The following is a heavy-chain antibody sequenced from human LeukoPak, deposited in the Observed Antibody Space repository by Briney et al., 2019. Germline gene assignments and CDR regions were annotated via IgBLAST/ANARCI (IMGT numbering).Heavy chain of an antibody. Sequence: GGSLRLSCVVSGLTFRNYGMYWVRQAPGKGLEWVALIWYDGSNKYYADSVKGRFTISRDNPKNTLHLQMNSLRAEDTAVYYCASWRGSGNYGGYFDYWGQGILVTVSS. CDR2: IWYDGSNK. CDR1: GLTFRNYG. D-gene: IGHD3-10*01. V-gene: IGHV3-33*01. CDR3: ASWRGSGNYGGYFDY. J-gene: IGHJ4*02.